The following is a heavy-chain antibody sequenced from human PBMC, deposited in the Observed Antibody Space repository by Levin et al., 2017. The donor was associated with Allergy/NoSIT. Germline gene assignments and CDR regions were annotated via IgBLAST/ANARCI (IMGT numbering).Heavy chain of an antibody. J-gene: IGHJ5*02. CDR1: GFTFSSYG. D-gene: IGHD6-13*01. Sequence: GGSLRLSCAASGFTFSSYGMHWVRQAPGKGLEWVAVISYYGSNKYYADSVKGRFTISRDNSKNTLYLQMNSLRAEDTAVYYCAKDLIPGIAAAGTASWFDPWGQGTLVTVSS. V-gene: IGHV3-30*18. CDR2: ISYYGSNK. CDR3: AKDLIPGIAAAGTASWFDP.